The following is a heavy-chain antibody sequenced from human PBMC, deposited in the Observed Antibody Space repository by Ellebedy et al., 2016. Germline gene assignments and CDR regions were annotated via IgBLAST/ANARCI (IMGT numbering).Heavy chain of an antibody. CDR2: IDYSGST. CDR1: GGSISSGGYY. V-gene: IGHV4-61*08. D-gene: IGHD3-10*01. J-gene: IGHJ6*02. Sequence: SETLSLTCTVSGGSISSGGYYWSWIRQPPGKGLEWIGYIDYSGSTNYNPSLKSRVTISIDTSNNQFSLKLSSVTAADTAVYYCATMYFYGSGSYFRTDYYYGLDVWGQGTTVTVSS. CDR3: ATMYFYGSGSYFRTDYYYGLDV.